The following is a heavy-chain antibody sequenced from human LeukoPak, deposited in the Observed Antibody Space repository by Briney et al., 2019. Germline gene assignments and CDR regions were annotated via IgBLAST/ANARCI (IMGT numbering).Heavy chain of an antibody. J-gene: IGHJ4*02. CDR1: GFNFDDYV. D-gene: IGHD3-22*01. Sequence: GGSLRLSCAASGFNFDDYVMNWVRQAPGKGLEWVSGINWNGGSRGYADSVKGRFTISRDNAKNSLYLQVNSLRAEDTALYYCARSRHSYDSTGFPHYWGQGTLVTVSS. CDR3: ARSRHSYDSTGFPHY. CDR2: INWNGGSR. V-gene: IGHV3-20*04.